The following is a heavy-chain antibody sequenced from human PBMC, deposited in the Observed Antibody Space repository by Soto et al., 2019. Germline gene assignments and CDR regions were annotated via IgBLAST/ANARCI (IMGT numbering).Heavy chain of an antibody. D-gene: IGHD3-22*01. CDR2: LSWNSGFS. V-gene: IGHV3-9*01. CDR3: AKGRGTIVVTDAYDI. J-gene: IGHJ3*02. CDR1: GFSFDDYT. Sequence: PGGSLRLSCGGSGFSFDDYTMHWVRQAPGKGPEWVASLSWNSGFSGYADSAKGRFTISRDNAQSSVHLQMNNLRTEDTALYYCAKGRGTIVVTDAYDIWGQGTMVTVSS.